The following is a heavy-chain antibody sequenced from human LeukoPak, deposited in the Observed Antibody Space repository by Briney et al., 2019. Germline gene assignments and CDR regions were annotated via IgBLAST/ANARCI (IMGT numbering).Heavy chain of an antibody. Sequence: ASVKVSCKASGYTFIGYYMHWVRQAPGQGLEWMGWINPNSGGTNYAQKFQGRVTMTRDTSISTAYMELSRLRSDDTAVYYCARDHSDILTVGYWGQGTLVTVSS. CDR2: INPNSGGT. D-gene: IGHD3-9*01. CDR3: ARDHSDILTVGY. CDR1: GYTFIGYY. J-gene: IGHJ4*02. V-gene: IGHV1-2*02.